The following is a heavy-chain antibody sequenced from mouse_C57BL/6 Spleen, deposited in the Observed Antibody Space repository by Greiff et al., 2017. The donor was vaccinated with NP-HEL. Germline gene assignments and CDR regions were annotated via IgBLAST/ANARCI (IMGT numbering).Heavy chain of an antibody. CDR2: INPSTGGT. D-gene: IGHD1-1*01. CDR3: ARYYYGSSYGYFDV. Sequence: VQLKQSGPELVKPGASVKISCKASGYSFTGYYMNWVKQSPEKSLEWIGEINPSTGGTTYNQKFKAKATLTVDKSSSTAYMQLKSLTSEDSAVYYCARYYYGSSYGYFDVWGTGTTVTVSS. V-gene: IGHV1-42*01. CDR1: GYSFTGYY. J-gene: IGHJ1*03.